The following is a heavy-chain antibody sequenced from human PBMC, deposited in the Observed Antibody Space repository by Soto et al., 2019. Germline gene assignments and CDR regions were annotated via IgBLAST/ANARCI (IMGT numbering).Heavy chain of an antibody. CDR1: GGSIISGGYY. Sequence: TLPLTCTFSGGSIISGGYYWIWIRQHPGKGLEWIGYIYYSGSTYYNPSLKSRVTISVDTSKNQFSLKLSSVTAADTAVYYCARDLHFWRGDYPADYYYGMEVWGQGTTVTVAS. V-gene: IGHV4-31*03. J-gene: IGHJ6*02. D-gene: IGHD3-3*02. CDR2: IYYSGST. CDR3: ARDLHFWRGDYPADYYYGMEV.